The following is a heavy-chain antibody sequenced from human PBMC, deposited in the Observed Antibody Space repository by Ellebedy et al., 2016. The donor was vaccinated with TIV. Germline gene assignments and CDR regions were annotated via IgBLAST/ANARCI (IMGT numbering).Heavy chain of an antibody. Sequence: GESLKISXEASGFNFKIYSMAWVRQAPGKGLEWASGISNHSHNTYYVDSVKGRFTISRDNSKNTLYLQMNSLRAEDTALYYCAKGRGSSVIDYRYYGMDVWGQGTMVTVSS. CDR2: ISNHSHNT. CDR3: AKGRGSSVIDYRYYGMDV. J-gene: IGHJ6*02. V-gene: IGHV3-23*01. CDR1: GFNFKIYS. D-gene: IGHD2-21*01.